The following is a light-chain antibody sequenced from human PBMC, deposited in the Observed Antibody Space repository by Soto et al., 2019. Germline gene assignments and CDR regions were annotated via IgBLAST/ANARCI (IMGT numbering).Light chain of an antibody. Sequence: IVLTQSPGTLSLSPGESATLSCMASPSIRSSYVAWYQQKPGQAPRIRIYAASARAPGLPDQFSGSGSGTYFTFTISRLEPEDIAMCYCHCQDLGNSAVYSFSQGTKLEI. V-gene: IGKV3-20*01. CDR3: HCQDLGNSAVYS. CDR2: AAS. CDR1: PSIRSSY. J-gene: IGKJ2*01.